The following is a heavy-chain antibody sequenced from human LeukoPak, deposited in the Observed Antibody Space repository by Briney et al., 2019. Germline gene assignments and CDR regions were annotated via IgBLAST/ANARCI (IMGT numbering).Heavy chain of an antibody. J-gene: IGHJ4*02. D-gene: IGHD6-13*01. V-gene: IGHV1-69*05. CDR1: GGTFSSYA. Sequence: SVKVSCKASGGTFSSYAISWVRQAPGQGLEWMGRIVPIFGTANYAQKFQGRVTITTDESTSTAYMELSSLRSEDTAVYYCARDPEIAPYYLDYWGQGTLVTVSS. CDR3: ARDPEIAPYYLDY. CDR2: IVPIFGTA.